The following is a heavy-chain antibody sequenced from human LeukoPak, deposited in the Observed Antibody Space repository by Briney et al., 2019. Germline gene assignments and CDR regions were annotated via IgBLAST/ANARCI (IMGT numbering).Heavy chain of an antibody. CDR2: ISSSSSYI. Sequence: PGGSLRLSCAASGFTFSSYSMNWVRQAPGKGLEWVSSISSSSSYIYYADSVKGRFTISRDNAKNSLYLQMNSLRAEDTAVYYCARAEPITVFAFDYWGQGTLVTVSS. CDR1: GFTFSSYS. V-gene: IGHV3-21*01. CDR3: ARAEPITVFAFDY. J-gene: IGHJ4*02. D-gene: IGHD3-10*02.